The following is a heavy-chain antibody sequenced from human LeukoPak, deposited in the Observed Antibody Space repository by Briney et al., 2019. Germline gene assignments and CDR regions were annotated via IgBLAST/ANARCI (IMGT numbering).Heavy chain of an antibody. V-gene: IGHV4-34*01. J-gene: IGHJ5*02. CDR1: GGSIRSY. CDR2: INHSGST. CDR3: ARRGEKKLRYFDWLPRGGNWLDP. Sequence: SETLSLTCTVSGGSIRSYWSWIRQPPGKGLEWIGEINHSGSTNYNPSLKSRVTISVDTSKNQFSLKLSSVTAADTAVYYCARRGEKKLRYFDWLPRGGNWLDPWGQGTLVTVSS. D-gene: IGHD3-9*01.